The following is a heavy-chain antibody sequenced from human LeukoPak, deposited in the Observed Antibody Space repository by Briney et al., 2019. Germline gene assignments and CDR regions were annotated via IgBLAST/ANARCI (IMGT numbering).Heavy chain of an antibody. CDR3: ARGYGSGSYEGFDY. J-gene: IGHJ4*02. V-gene: IGHV4-59*12. CDR1: GGSISSYY. Sequence: SSETLSLTCTVSGGSISSYYWSWIRQPPGKGLEWIGYIYYSGSTNYNPSLKSRVTISVDTSKNQFSLKLSSVTAADTAVYYCARGYGSGSYEGFDYWGQGTLVTVSS. CDR2: IYYSGST. D-gene: IGHD3-10*01.